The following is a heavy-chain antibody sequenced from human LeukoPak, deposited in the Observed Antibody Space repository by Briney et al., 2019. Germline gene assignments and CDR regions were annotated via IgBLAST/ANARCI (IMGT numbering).Heavy chain of an antibody. CDR2: ISGSGSSI. CDR3: AMGATSWSGYSFPKIFQH. CDR1: GFTFSNYA. V-gene: IGHV3-23*01. J-gene: IGHJ1*01. D-gene: IGHD3-3*01. Sequence: GGSLRLSCAASGFTFSNYAVNWIRQAPGKGLKRVSVISGSGSSIYYTDSVKGRFTISRDNSKNTLYLQMNSLRAEGTAVYYCAMGATSWSGYSFPKIFQHWGRGTLVTVSS.